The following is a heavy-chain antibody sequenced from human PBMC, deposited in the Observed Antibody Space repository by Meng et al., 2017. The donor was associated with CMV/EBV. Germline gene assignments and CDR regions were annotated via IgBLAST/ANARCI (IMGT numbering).Heavy chain of an antibody. CDR3: ARDYYDFWSGYYRTLGTYYYYGMDV. CDR2: ISAYNGNT. CDR1: GYTFTSYG. Sequence: ASVKVSCKASGYTFTSYGISWVRQAPGQGLAWMGWISAYNGNTNYAQKLQGRVTMTTDTSTSTAYMELRSLRSDDTAVYYCARDYYDFWSGYYRTLGTYYYYGMDVWGQETTVTVSS. V-gene: IGHV1-18*01. D-gene: IGHD3-3*01. J-gene: IGHJ6*02.